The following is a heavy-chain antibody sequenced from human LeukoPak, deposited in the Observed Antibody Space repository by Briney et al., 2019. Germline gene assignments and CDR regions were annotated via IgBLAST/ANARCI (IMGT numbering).Heavy chain of an antibody. CDR1: GFTFSSYA. CDR2: ISYDGSNK. D-gene: IGHD1-26*01. CDR3: AKGGYLGGTHDAFDI. J-gene: IGHJ3*02. Sequence: PGGSLRLSCAASGFTFSSYAMHWVRQAPGKGLEWVAVISYDGSNKYYADSVKGRFTISRDNSKSTLYLQMNSLRAEDTAVYYCAKGGYLGGTHDAFDIWGQGTMVTVSS. V-gene: IGHV3-30*04.